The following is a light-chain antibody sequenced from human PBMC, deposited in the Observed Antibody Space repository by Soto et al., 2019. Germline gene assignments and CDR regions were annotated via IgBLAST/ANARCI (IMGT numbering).Light chain of an antibody. Sequence: IVLTQSPGSPSLPLGERTTISSRASQSISSYLAWYQQKPGQAPRLLIYGASIMGTGTPDRFSGSGSGTEFTLTINRLEPEDFALYYCQQYVGSPMTFGQGTKV. CDR2: GAS. CDR1: QSISSY. CDR3: QQYVGSPMT. V-gene: IGKV3-20*01. J-gene: IGKJ1*01.